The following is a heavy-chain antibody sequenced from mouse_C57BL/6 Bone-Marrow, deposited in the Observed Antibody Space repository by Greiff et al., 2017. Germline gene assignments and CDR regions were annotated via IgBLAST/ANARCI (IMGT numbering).Heavy chain of an antibody. CDR2: IDPANGNN. CDR1: GFNIKNTY. Sequence: EVKLQESVAELVRPGASVKLSCTASGFNIKNTYMHWVKQRPEQGLEWIGRIDPANGNNKYAPKFQGKATITADTAANTAYLQLSSLKSEDTSIYYCARRMWLDAMDYWGQGTSVTVSS. V-gene: IGHV14-3*01. D-gene: IGHD1-1*02. J-gene: IGHJ4*01. CDR3: ARRMWLDAMDY.